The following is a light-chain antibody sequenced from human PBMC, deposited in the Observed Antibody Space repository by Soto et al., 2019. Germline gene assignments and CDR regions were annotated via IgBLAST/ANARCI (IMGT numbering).Light chain of an antibody. J-gene: IGLJ1*01. CDR2: DVS. CDR3: SSYTSSSTYV. V-gene: IGLV2-14*01. Sequence: QSVLTQAASVSGFPGQSITISCTRTSSDVGGYNYVSWYQQHPGKAPKLMIYDVSNRPSGVSNRFSGSKSGNTASLTISGLQAEDEADYYCSSYTSSSTYVFGTGPRSPS. CDR1: SSDVGGYNY.